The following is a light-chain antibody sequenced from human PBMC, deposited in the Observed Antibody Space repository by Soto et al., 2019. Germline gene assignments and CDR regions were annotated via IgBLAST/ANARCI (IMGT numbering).Light chain of an antibody. CDR3: QQSHITTLFT. CDR2: AAS. J-gene: IGKJ2*01. CDR1: QNINSH. V-gene: IGKV1-39*01. Sequence: DIQMTQSPSSLSASLGDRVTITGRASQNINSHLNWYQQKPGKAPKVLIYAASSLQSGVPSRFSGSGSGTEFPLTISSLEPEDFATYYCQQSHITTLFTFGKGTKLEIK.